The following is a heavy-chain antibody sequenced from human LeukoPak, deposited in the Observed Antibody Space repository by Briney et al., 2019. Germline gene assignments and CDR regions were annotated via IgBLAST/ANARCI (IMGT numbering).Heavy chain of an antibody. D-gene: IGHD6-13*01. V-gene: IGHV3-74*01. J-gene: IGHJ4*02. CDR3: TRVFVGDEYSSSGY. CDR2: INSDGSST. Sequence: GGSLRLSCATSGFTFSRYYMHWVRQAPGKGLVWVSRINSDGSSTTYADSVKGRFTISRDNAKNTLYLQMNSLKVEDTAVYYCTRVFVGDEYSSSGYWGQGTLVTVSS. CDR1: GFTFSRYY.